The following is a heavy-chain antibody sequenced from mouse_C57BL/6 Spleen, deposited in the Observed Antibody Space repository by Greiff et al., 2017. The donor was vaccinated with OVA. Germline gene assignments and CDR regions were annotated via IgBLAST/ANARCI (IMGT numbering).Heavy chain of an antibody. Sequence: QVQLQQSGAELVRPGTSVKVSCKASGYAFTNYLIEWVKQRPGQGLEWIGVINPGSGGTNYNEKFKGKATLTADKSSSTAYMQLSSLTSEDSAVYFCARWETGTFDYWGQGTTLTVSS. V-gene: IGHV1-54*01. J-gene: IGHJ2*01. CDR3: ARWETGTFDY. CDR2: INPGSGGT. D-gene: IGHD4-1*01. CDR1: GYAFTNYL.